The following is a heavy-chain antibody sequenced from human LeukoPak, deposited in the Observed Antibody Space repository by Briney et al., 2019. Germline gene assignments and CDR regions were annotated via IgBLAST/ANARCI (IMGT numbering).Heavy chain of an antibody. J-gene: IGHJ1*01. Sequence: ASVKVSCKASGYTFTSYGISWVRWVRQAPGQGLEWMGWISAYNGNTNYAQKFQGRVTMTTDTSTSTAYMELRSLRSDDTAVYYCARADVYSSGWLVAEYFQHWSQGTLVTVSS. CDR3: ARADVYSSGWLVAEYFQH. CDR2: ISAYNGNT. D-gene: IGHD6-19*01. CDR1: GYTFTSYG. V-gene: IGHV1-18*01.